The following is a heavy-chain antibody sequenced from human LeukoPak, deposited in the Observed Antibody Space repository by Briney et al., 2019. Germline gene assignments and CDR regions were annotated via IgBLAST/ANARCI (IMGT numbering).Heavy chain of an antibody. J-gene: IGHJ4*02. V-gene: IGHV5-51*01. CDR2: TYPGGSDT. Sequence: GESLKISCRCSGYSFINYYIGWVRQMPGKGLEWMGVTYPGGSDTRYSPSFQGQVTISADKSTTTVHLQWSSLKASDSGMYYCARQYSSGWYRHFDYWGQGTLVTVSS. CDR3: ARQYSSGWYRHFDY. CDR1: GYSFINYY. D-gene: IGHD6-19*01.